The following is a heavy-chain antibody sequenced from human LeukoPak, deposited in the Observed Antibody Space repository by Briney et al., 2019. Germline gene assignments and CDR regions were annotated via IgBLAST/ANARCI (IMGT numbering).Heavy chain of an antibody. V-gene: IGHV1-46*01. CDR1: GYTFTSYY. Sequence: ASVKVSCKASGYTFTSYYMHWVRQAPGQGLEWMGIINPSGVSTSYAQKFQGRVTMTRDMSTSTVYMELSSLRSEDTAMYFCAREIAPAGKTFDYWGQGALVTVSS. D-gene: IGHD6-13*01. J-gene: IGHJ4*02. CDR2: INPSGVST. CDR3: AREIAPAGKTFDY.